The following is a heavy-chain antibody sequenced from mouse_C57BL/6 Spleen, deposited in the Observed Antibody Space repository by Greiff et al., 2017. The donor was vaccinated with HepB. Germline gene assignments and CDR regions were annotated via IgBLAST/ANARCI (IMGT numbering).Heavy chain of an antibody. CDR3: ARGTTVVAHVLYYYAMDY. Sequence: QVQLQQPGAELVKPGASVKLSCKASGYTFTSYWMHWVKQRPGQGLEWIGMIHPNSGSTNYNEKFKSKATLTVDKSSSTAYMQLSSLTSEDSAVYYCARGTTVVAHVLYYYAMDYWGQGTSVTVSS. CDR2: IHPNSGST. V-gene: IGHV1-64*01. CDR1: GYTFTSYW. D-gene: IGHD1-1*01. J-gene: IGHJ4*01.